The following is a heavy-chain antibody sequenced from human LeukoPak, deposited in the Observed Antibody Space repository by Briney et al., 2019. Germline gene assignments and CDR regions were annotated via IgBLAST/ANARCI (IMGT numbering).Heavy chain of an antibody. J-gene: IGHJ4*02. CDR1: GGSISSGGYY. CDR2: INHSGST. V-gene: IGHV4-39*07. CDR3: ARVDRIAVAGIFDY. D-gene: IGHD6-19*01. Sequence: SETLSLTCTVSGGSISSGGYYWSWIRQPPGKGLEWIGEINHSGSTNYNPSLKSRVTISVDTSKNQFSLKLSSVTAADTAVYYCARVDRIAVAGIFDYWGQGTLVTVSS.